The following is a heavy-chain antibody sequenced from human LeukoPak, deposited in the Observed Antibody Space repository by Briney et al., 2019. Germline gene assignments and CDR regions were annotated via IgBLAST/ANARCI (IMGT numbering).Heavy chain of an antibody. J-gene: IGHJ3*02. V-gene: IGHV4-38-2*01. CDR3: ASRRRVVGATRAFDI. CDR2: IYHSGST. CDR1: GYSISSGYY. Sequence: PSETLSLTCAVSGYSISSGYYWGWIRQPPGKGLEWIGSIYHSGSTYYNPSLKCRVTISVDTSKNQFSLKLSSVTDAGTAVYYCASRRRVVGATRAFDIWGQGTMVTVSS. D-gene: IGHD1-26*01.